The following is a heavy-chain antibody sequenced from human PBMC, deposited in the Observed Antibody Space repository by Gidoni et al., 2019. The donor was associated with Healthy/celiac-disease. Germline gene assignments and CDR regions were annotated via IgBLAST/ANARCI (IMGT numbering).Heavy chain of an antibody. D-gene: IGHD6-19*01. CDR2: ISWNSGSI. Sequence: EVQLVESGGGLVQPGRSLRLSCAASGFTFDDYAMHWVRQAPGQGLEWVSGISWNSGSIGYADSVKGRFTISRDNAKNSLYLQMNSLRAEDTALYYCAKDINGIAVAGSRGAFDYWGQGTLVTVSS. CDR3: AKDINGIAVAGSRGAFDY. V-gene: IGHV3-9*01. J-gene: IGHJ4*02. CDR1: GFTFDDYA.